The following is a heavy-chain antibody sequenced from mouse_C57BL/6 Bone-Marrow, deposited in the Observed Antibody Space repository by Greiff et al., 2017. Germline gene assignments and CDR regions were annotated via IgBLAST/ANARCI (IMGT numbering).Heavy chain of an antibody. V-gene: IGHV1-69*01. CDR3: ARYGWYFDV. Sequence: QVQLQQPGAELVMPGASVKLSCKASGYTFTSYWMHWVKQRPGQGLEWIGGIDPSGSYTNYNQKFKGKSTLTVDKSSSTAYMQLSSLTSEDSAVXYCARYGWYFDVWGTGTTVTVSS. CDR1: GYTFTSYW. CDR2: IDPSGSYT. D-gene: IGHD1-1*02. J-gene: IGHJ1*03.